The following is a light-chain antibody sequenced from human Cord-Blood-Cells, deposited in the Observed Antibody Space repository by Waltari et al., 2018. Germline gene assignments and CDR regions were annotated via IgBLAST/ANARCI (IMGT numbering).Light chain of an antibody. CDR3: QQSYSTPFT. V-gene: IGKV1-39*01. CDR2: AAS. Sequence: DIQMNQSPFTLSAAVGDTVTITWRASQSISSYLNWYQQKPGKAPKLLIYAASSLQSGVPSRFSGSGSGKDFTLTISSLQPEDFATYYCQQSYSTPFTFGPGTKVDSK. CDR1: QSISSY. J-gene: IGKJ3*01.